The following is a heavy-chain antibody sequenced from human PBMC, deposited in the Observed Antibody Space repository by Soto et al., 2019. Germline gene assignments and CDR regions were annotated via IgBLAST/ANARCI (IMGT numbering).Heavy chain of an antibody. CDR1: GFTFPNYA. V-gene: IGHV3-23*01. J-gene: IGHJ4*02. CDR3: ANEETYDYFDY. Sequence: EVQLLESGGGLVQPGGSLRLSCAASGFTFPNYAMNWVRQAPGKGLDWVSRISGAGGITYYADSVKGRFTISRDNSKNTVYLQMNSLRAEDTAVYYCANEETYDYFDYWGQGTLVTVSS. CDR2: ISGAGGIT. D-gene: IGHD3-22*01.